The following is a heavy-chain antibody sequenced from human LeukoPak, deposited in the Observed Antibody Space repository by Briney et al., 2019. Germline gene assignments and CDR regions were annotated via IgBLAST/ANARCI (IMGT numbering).Heavy chain of an antibody. CDR3: ARDRRYYYDSSGVPPGFDP. D-gene: IGHD3-22*01. CDR2: INPNSGGT. CDR1: GYTFTSYY. J-gene: IGHJ5*02. Sequence: EASVKVSCKASGYTFTSYYMHWVRQAPGQGLEWMGWINPNSGGTNYAQKFQGRVTMTRDTSISTAYMELSRLRSDDTAVYYCARDRRYYYDSSGVPPGFDPWGQGTLVTVSS. V-gene: IGHV1-2*02.